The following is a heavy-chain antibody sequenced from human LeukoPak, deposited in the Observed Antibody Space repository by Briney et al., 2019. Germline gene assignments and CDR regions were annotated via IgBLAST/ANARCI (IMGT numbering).Heavy chain of an antibody. J-gene: IGHJ4*02. V-gene: IGHV4-59*01. CDR1: GGSISPYY. Sequence: PSETLSLTCTVSGGSISPYYWSGIRQPPGKGLEWMGYIHYRGSTNYNPSLKSRVTISVDTSKNQFSLKLSSLTAADTAVYYCARSVLGYSYGLHIDYWGQGTLVTVSS. CDR3: ARSVLGYSYGLHIDY. CDR2: IHYRGST. D-gene: IGHD5-18*01.